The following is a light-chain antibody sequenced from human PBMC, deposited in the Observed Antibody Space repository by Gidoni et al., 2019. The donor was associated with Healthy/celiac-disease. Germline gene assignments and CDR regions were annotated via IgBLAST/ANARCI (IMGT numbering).Light chain of an antibody. Sequence: QSVLTQPPSVSGAPGQRVTISCTGSSSNIGAGYDVHGYKQLPGTAPKLLIYGNSNRPSGVPDRFSGSKSGTSASLAITGLQAEDEADYYCQSYDSSLSGVVFGGGTKLTVL. CDR1: SSNIGAGYD. J-gene: IGLJ2*01. CDR3: QSYDSSLSGVV. CDR2: GNS. V-gene: IGLV1-40*01.